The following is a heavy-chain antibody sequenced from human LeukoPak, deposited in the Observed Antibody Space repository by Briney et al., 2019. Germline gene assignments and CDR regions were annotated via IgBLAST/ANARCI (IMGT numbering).Heavy chain of an antibody. D-gene: IGHD6-19*01. J-gene: IGHJ4*02. CDR3: AKGAGWYNY. Sequence: SETLSLTCTVSGDSITTYYWSWIRRPPGKGLEWIGFIIYSGSSTYSPSLKSRVAMSMDTSNNQFSLKLSSVTAADTAVYYCAKGAGWYNYWGQGTLVTVSS. V-gene: IGHV4-59*01. CDR2: IIYSGSS. CDR1: GDSITTYY.